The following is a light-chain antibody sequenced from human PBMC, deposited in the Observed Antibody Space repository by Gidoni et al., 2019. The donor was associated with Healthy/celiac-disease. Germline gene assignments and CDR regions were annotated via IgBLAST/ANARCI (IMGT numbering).Light chain of an antibody. CDR1: QNILYSSNNKNY. Sequence: DIVMTQSPDSLAVSLGERATINCKSSQNILYSSNNKNYLAWYQQKPGQPPKKLVYWASTRESGVPDRFSGSGSGADFTLTISRLQADDVAVYYCQQYYTTPITFGQGTRLEIK. CDR3: QQYYTTPIT. V-gene: IGKV4-1*01. CDR2: WAS. J-gene: IGKJ5*01.